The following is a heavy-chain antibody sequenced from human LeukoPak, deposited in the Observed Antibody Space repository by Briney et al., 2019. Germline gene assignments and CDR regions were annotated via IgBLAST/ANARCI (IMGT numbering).Heavy chain of an antibody. CDR1: GGTFSNYA. CDR3: ARDRRGTIFGVVTERPYYYYYYYMDV. V-gene: IGHV1-69*05. CDR2: IIPIFGTA. Sequence: GASVKVSCKASGGTFSNYAISWVRQAPGQGLEWMGRIIPIFGTANYAQKFQGRVTITTDESTSTAYMELSSLRSEDTAVYYCARDRRGTIFGVVTERPYYYYYYYMDVWGKGTTVTVSS. J-gene: IGHJ6*03. D-gene: IGHD3-3*01.